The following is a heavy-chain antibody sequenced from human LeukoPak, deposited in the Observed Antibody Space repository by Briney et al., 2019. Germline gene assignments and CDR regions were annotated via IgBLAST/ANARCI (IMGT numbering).Heavy chain of an antibody. V-gene: IGHV4-39*01. CDR1: GGSISSSNYY. Sequence: SGTLSLTCTVSGGSISSSNYYWGWIRQPPGKGLEWIGSIYYSGSTYYNPSLKSLVTISVDTSKNQFSLELTSVTAADTAVYYCARRVQLWFIDYWGQGTLVTVSS. J-gene: IGHJ4*02. D-gene: IGHD5-18*01. CDR3: ARRVQLWFIDY. CDR2: IYYSGST.